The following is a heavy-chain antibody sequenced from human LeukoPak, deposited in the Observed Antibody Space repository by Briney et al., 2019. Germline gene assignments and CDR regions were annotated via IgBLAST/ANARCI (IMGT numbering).Heavy chain of an antibody. J-gene: IGHJ4*02. V-gene: IGHV3-30*18. CDR1: GFTFSSCG. CDR2: ISYDGNNK. CDR3: AKVPLAVAGTGLYYFDY. D-gene: IGHD6-19*01. Sequence: GGSLRLSCAASGFTFSSCGMHWVRQAPGKGLEWVAVISYDGNNKYIAESVKGRFTISRDNSKNTLYLQMNSLRAEDTAVYYCAKVPLAVAGTGLYYFDYWGQGTLVTVSS.